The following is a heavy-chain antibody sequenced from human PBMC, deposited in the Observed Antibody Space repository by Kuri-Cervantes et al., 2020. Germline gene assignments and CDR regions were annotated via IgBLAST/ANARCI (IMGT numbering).Heavy chain of an antibody. CDR2: ISAYNGNT. V-gene: IGHV1-18*01. CDR3: GGNGPAYYYYGMDV. CDR1: GYTFTSYG. D-gene: IGHD4-23*01. J-gene: IGHJ6*02. Sequence: ASVKVSCKASGYTFTSYGISWVRQAPGQGLEWMGWISAYNGNTNYAQKFQGRVTMTRDTSTSTVYMELSSLRSEDTAVYYCGGNGPAYYYYGMDVWGQGTTVTVSS.